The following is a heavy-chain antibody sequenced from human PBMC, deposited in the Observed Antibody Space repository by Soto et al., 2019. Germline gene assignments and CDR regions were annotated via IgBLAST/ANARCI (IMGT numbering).Heavy chain of an antibody. CDR2: IYWDDDK. J-gene: IGHJ5*02. Sequence: QITLKESGPPLVKPTQTLTLTCTFSGFSLSTSGVGVGWIRQPPGKALEWLALIYWDDDKRYSPSLKSRLTITKDTSKNQVVLTMTNMDPVDTATYYCAHRGWFGELLLWFDPWGQGTLVTVSS. CDR1: GFSLSTSGVG. D-gene: IGHD3-10*01. CDR3: AHRGWFGELLLWFDP. V-gene: IGHV2-5*02.